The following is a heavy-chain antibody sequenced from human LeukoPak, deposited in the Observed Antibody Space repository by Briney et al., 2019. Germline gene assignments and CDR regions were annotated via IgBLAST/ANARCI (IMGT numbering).Heavy chain of an antibody. CDR3: AKDKSWFGEYDAFDI. CDR2: ISGSGDST. D-gene: IGHD3-10*01. CDR1: GFTFNSYD. J-gene: IGHJ3*02. Sequence: GGTLRLSCAASGFTFNSYDMSWVRQAPGKGLEWVSAISGSGDSTYYADSVKGRFTISRDNSKNTLYLQMNSLRAEDTAVYYCAKDKSWFGEYDAFDIWGQGTMVTVSS. V-gene: IGHV3-23*01.